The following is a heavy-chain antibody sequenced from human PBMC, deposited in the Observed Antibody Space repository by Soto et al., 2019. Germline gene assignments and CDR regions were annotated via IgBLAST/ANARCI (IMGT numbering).Heavy chain of an antibody. V-gene: IGHV4-30-4*01. Sequence: SETLSLTCPVSGGSITTGDYFWSWIRRPPGRALEWIGYIYYSGSTNYNPSLKSRVTISVDTSKNQFSLKLSSVTAADTAVYYCAGWLVATIKDFWFDPWGQGTLVTVSS. J-gene: IGHJ5*02. CDR1: GGSITTGDYF. CDR3: AGWLVATIKDFWFDP. D-gene: IGHD5-12*01. CDR2: IYYSGST.